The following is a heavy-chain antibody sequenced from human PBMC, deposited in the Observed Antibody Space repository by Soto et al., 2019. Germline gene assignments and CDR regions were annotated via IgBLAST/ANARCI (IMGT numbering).Heavy chain of an antibody. D-gene: IGHD5-12*01. CDR1: GYTFINYH. CDR3: AMSPRGEMATD. Sequence: QVQLVQSGGEVKKPGASVTVSCKASGYTFINYHITWVRQAPGQGLEWMAWINTYNGMTDYAQRFQGRVTMTSDTSTSIAYVVLRNLGSDDMAVYFCAMSPRGEMATDWGQGTLVTVSS. J-gene: IGHJ4*02. V-gene: IGHV1-18*03. CDR2: INTYNGMT.